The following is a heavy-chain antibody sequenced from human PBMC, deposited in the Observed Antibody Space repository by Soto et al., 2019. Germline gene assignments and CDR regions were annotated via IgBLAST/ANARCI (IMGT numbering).Heavy chain of an antibody. D-gene: IGHD2-21*02. Sequence: PSETLSLTCAVSGGSISSGGYSWSWIRQPPGKGLEWIGYIYHSGSTYYNPSLKSRVTISVDRSKNQFSLKLSSVTAADTAVYYCARMGSNCGGDCSPYYFDTRGQRTPVTVSS. CDR1: GGSISSGGYS. CDR3: ARMGSNCGGDCSPYYFDT. V-gene: IGHV4-30-2*01. CDR2: IYHSGST. J-gene: IGHJ4*02.